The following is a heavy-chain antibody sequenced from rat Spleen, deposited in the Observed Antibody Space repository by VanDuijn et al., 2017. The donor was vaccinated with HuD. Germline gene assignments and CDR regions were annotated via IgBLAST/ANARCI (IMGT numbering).Heavy chain of an antibody. CDR2: IWNTGGT. D-gene: IGHD1-5*01. J-gene: IGHJ2*01. CDR1: GFSLTSYG. CDR3: AREGIGTTTDY. Sequence: QVQLKESGPGLVQPSRTLSLTCTVSGFSLTSYGVSWVRQPPGKGLEWMGVIWNTGGTQYNSALKSRLSISKDTSKSQVFLKMNSLQTEDTATYYCAREGIGTTTDYWGQGVMVTVSS. V-gene: IGHV2-41*01.